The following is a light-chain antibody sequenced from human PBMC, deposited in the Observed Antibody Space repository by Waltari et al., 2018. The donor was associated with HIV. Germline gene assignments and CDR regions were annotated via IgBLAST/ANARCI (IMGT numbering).Light chain of an antibody. V-gene: IGKV4-1*01. Sequence: DIVMTKSPDSQAVSLGERATFNCKSSQSILSTSKNKNYLAWYQQKPGQPPKLLIYWSSTRESGVPDRFSGSGSGTDFTLTINSLKAEDVAVYYCQQYYTSPYTFGQGTKLQI. CDR3: QQYYTSPYT. CDR1: QSILSTSKNKNY. J-gene: IGKJ2*01. CDR2: WSS.